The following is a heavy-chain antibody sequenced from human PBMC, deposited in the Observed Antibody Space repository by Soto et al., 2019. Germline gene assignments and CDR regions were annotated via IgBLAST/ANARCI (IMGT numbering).Heavy chain of an antibody. CDR1: GGTFSSYA. CDR3: ARYKSNYYYGMDV. Sequence: ALVKVSCKASGGTFSSYAISWVRQAPGQGLEWMGGISAYNGNTNYAQKFQGRVTMTTDTSTSTAYMELRSLRSDDTAVYYCARYKSNYYYGMDVWGQGTTVTV. V-gene: IGHV1-18*01. J-gene: IGHJ6*02. CDR2: ISAYNGNT. D-gene: IGHD1-20*01.